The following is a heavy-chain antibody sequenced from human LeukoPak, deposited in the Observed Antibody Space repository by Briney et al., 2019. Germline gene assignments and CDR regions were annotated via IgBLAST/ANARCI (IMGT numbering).Heavy chain of an antibody. Sequence: GRSLRLSCAASGFTFSNYWMYWVRQAPGKGLVWVSRTISDGSRTTYADSVKGRFTISRDNAKNTLYLQMNSLRAEDTAVYYCAYGSGCYCKSWGQGTLVTVSS. CDR3: AYGSGCYCKS. D-gene: IGHD3-10*01. CDR1: GFTFSNYW. J-gene: IGHJ5*02. V-gene: IGHV3-74*01. CDR2: TISDGSRT.